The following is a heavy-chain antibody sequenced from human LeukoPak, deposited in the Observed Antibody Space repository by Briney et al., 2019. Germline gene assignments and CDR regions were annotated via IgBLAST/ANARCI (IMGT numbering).Heavy chain of an antibody. CDR2: IKQDGTQK. CDR1: GFAFSNYW. V-gene: IGHV3-7*05. J-gene: IGHJ3*02. D-gene: IGHD2-21*02. Sequence: GGSLRLSCAASGFAFSNYWMSWVRQAPGKGMEWVADIKQDGTQKYYVDSVEGRFTISRDNAKNSLYLQMNSLRVEDTAVYYCARDCGSDCSQAFDIWGQGTMVTVSS. CDR3: ARDCGSDCSQAFDI.